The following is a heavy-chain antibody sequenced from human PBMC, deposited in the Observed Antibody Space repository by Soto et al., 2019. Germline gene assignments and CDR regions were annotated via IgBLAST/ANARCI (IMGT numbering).Heavy chain of an antibody. J-gene: IGHJ3*02. Sequence: EVQLVESGGGLVQPGGSLRLSCSASGFTVSSNYMSWVRQAPGKGLEWVSLIYSGGSTYYAGSVKGRFTISRNNSRNTVHLQMNSLRAEDTAVYYCARPRYGDYAGAFDTWGQGTMVTVSS. D-gene: IGHD4-17*01. CDR1: GFTVSSNY. CDR3: ARPRYGDYAGAFDT. V-gene: IGHV3-53*04. CDR2: IYSGGST.